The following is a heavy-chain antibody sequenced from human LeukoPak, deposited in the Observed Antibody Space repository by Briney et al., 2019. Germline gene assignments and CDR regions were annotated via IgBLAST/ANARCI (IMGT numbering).Heavy chain of an antibody. CDR2: IRYDGSNK. D-gene: IGHD3-22*01. J-gene: IGHJ4*02. V-gene: IGHV3-30*02. CDR1: GFTFSSYG. Sequence: PGGSLRLSCAASGFTFSSYGMHWVRQAPGKGLEWVAFIRYDGSNKYYADSVKGRFTISRDNAKNSLYLQMNSLRAEDAALYYCAKDKSYYYDSSGYYYFDYWGQGTLVTVSS. CDR3: AKDKSYYYDSSGYYYFDY.